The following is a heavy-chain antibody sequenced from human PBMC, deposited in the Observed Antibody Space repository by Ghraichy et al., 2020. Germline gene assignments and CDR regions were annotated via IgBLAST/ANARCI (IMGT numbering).Heavy chain of an antibody. D-gene: IGHD3-10*01. CDR3: ARAGTPGSVDY. V-gene: IGHV3-7*03. Sequence: GGSLRLSCEASRFTFKAFWMSWVRQAPGNGLEWVANINNDGKETYYVESVEGRFTISRDNVKNSLYLQMNSLTVDDAAVYYCARAGTPGSVDYWGQGTPVIVSS. CDR2: INNDGKET. CDR1: RFTFKAFW. J-gene: IGHJ4*02.